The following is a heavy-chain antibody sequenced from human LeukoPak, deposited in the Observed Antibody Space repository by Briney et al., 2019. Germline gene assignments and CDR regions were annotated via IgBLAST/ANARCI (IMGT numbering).Heavy chain of an antibody. CDR2: IIPILGLS. V-gene: IGHV1-69*04. CDR3: AKVRGSDAFDI. J-gene: IGHJ3*02. Sequence: GASVKVSCKASGGIFSTFAINWVRQAPGQGLEWMGRIIPILGLSNSAHKFQGRVTITADTSTSTAYMELSSLGSEDTAVYYCAKVRGSDAFDIWGQGTTVTVSS. CDR1: GGIFSTFA. D-gene: IGHD3-10*01.